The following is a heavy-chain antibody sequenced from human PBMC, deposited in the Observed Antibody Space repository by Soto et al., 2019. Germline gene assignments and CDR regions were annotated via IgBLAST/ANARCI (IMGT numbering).Heavy chain of an antibody. J-gene: IGHJ4*02. CDR3: AKAFVVLVARYYFDS. Sequence: GGSLRLSCAASGFTFSSYAMGWVRQAPGQGLEWVSGISGSGTTTNYADSVKGRFTISRDKSKNTLYLQMSSLRAEDTAVYYCAKAFVVLVARYYFDSWGQGTLVTVSS. D-gene: IGHD2-15*01. CDR2: ISGSGTTT. CDR1: GFTFSSYA. V-gene: IGHV3-23*01.